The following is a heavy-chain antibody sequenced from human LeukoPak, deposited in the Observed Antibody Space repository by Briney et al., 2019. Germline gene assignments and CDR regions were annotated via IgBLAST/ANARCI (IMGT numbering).Heavy chain of an antibody. CDR1: GFTFSRNG. Sequence: PGGSLRLSCAASGFTFSRNGMHWVRQAPGKGLEWVAVIWYDGSNKYYADPVKGRFTISRDNSKNTLYLQMNSPRAEDMAVYYCASGRLNYFYAMDIWGQGTTVTVSS. CDR2: IWYDGSNK. J-gene: IGHJ6*02. V-gene: IGHV3-33*01. CDR3: ASGRLNYFYAMDI.